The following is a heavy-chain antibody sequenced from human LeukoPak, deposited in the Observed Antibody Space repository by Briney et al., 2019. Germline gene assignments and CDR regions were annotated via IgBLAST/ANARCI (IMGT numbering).Heavy chain of an antibody. V-gene: IGHV4-34*01. J-gene: IGHJ4*02. CDR2: INHSGST. CDR3: ARQGGSGSPLLI. D-gene: IGHD3-10*01. CDR1: GASFSGYY. Sequence: SETLSLTCAVYGASFSGYYYSWIRQPPGKGLEWIGEINHSGSTTYNPSLKSRVTISVDTSKDQFSLKLSSVTAADTAVYYCARQGGSGSPLLIWGQGTLVTVSS.